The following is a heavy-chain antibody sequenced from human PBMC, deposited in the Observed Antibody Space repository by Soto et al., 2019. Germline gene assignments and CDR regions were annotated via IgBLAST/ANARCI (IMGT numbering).Heavy chain of an antibody. Sequence: GASVKVSCKASGYTFTSYGISWVRQAPGQGLEWMGWINPKSGGTKFPQKFQGRVIMTRETSISTAYMELSRLTSDDTAVYYCARAGLTTLELATTDWGQGTLVTVSS. CDR1: GYTFTSYG. D-gene: IGHD5-12*01. V-gene: IGHV1-2*02. J-gene: IGHJ4*02. CDR2: INPKSGGT. CDR3: ARAGLTTLELATTD.